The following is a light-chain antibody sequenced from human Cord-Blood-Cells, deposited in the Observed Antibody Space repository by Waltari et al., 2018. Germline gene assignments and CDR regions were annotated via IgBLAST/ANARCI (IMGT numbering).Light chain of an antibody. V-gene: IGLV3-25*03. J-gene: IGLJ1*01. Sequence: SYELTQPPSVSVSPGTPGRTSCSADALPQQYASCYQQKQGQAPVLVIYKDSGRPSGIPERFSGSSSGTTVTLTISEVQAEDEADYYCQSADSSGTYLYVFGTGTKVTVL. CDR2: KDS. CDR1: ALPQQY. CDR3: QSADSSGTYLYV.